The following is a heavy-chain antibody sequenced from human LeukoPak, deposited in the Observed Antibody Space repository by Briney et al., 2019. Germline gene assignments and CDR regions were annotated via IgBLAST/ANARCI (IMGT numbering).Heavy chain of an antibody. CDR2: IRYGGSHQ. CDR1: GFPFGSYG. V-gene: IGHV3-30*02. Sequence: GGSLRLACAAPGFPFGSYGRPWVRRAPARGLGWVAFIRYGGSHQFYADSVRGRFTISRDNPKNTLYLQMNSLRGEDTAVYFCARDSGTWFYLQDWGQGTLVTVSS. J-gene: IGHJ1*01. CDR3: ARDSGTWFYLQD. D-gene: IGHD2/OR15-2a*01.